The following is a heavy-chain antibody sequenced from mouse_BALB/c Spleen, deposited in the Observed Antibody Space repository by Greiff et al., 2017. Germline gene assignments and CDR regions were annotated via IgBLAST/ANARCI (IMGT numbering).Heavy chain of an antibody. V-gene: IGHV5-12-2*01. Sequence: VQLKESGGGLVQPGGSLKLSCAASGFTFSSYTMSWVRQTPEKRLEWVAYISNGGGSTYYPDTVKGRFTISRDNAKNTLYLQMSSLKSEDTAMYYCARHGLRLYYFDYWGQGTTLTVSS. D-gene: IGHD1-2*01. CDR1: GFTFSSYT. J-gene: IGHJ2*01. CDR3: ARHGLRLYYFDY. CDR2: ISNGGGST.